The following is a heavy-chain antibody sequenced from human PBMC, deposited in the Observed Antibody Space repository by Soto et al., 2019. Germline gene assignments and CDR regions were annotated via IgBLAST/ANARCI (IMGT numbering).Heavy chain of an antibody. Sequence: QVQLQESGPGLVKPSETLSLTCTVSGGSISSYYWSWIRQPPGKGLEWIGYIYYSGSTNYNPSLKSRVTLSVDTSKNQFSLKLSSVTAADTAVYYCARGRAATGYDWFDPWGQGTLVTVSS. CDR3: ARGRAATGYDWFDP. CDR2: IYYSGST. D-gene: IGHD2-15*01. J-gene: IGHJ5*02. V-gene: IGHV4-59*01. CDR1: GGSISSYY.